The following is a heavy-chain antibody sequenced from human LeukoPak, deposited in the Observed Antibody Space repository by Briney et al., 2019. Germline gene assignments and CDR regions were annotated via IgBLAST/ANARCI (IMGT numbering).Heavy chain of an antibody. J-gene: IGHJ4*02. V-gene: IGHV1-8*01. Sequence: ASVTVSCRASGYTFTSSDINWVRQAAGQGLEWMGWMNPNSGDTGYAQKFQGRVTITRDTSISTAYMELSSLTSDDTAVYYCARGGAGTLEAVDWGQGTLVTVSS. D-gene: IGHD6-19*01. CDR3: ARGGAGTLEAVD. CDR2: MNPNSGDT. CDR1: GYTFTSSD.